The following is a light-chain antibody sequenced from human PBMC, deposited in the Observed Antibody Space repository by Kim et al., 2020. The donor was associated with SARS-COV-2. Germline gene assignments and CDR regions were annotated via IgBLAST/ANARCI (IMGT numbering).Light chain of an antibody. CDR1: SSDIGSYDF. Sequence: QSITISCTGTSSDIGSYDFVSWYQQHPGRAPKLVIYDVGNRPSGVSNRFSGSKSGNTASLTISGLQAEDEADYYCTSYTSSNTLVVFGGGTKLTVL. V-gene: IGLV2-14*03. CDR2: DVG. CDR3: TSYTSSNTLVV. J-gene: IGLJ2*01.